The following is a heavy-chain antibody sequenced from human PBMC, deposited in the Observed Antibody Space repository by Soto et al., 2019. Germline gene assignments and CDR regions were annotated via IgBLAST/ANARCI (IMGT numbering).Heavy chain of an antibody. D-gene: IGHD3-22*01. CDR3: ARHSVDDSSGYYTDFDY. CDR2: IYPGDSDT. V-gene: IGHV5-51*01. J-gene: IGHJ4*02. CDR1: GYSFTSYW. Sequence: GESLKISCQGSGYSFTSYWIGWVRQMPGKGLEWMGIIYPGDSDTRYSPSFQGQVTISADKSISTAYLQWSSLKASDTAMYYCARHSVDDSSGYYTDFDYWGQGTLVTVSS.